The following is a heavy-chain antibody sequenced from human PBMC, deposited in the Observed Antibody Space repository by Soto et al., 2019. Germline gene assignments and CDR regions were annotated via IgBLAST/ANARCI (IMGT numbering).Heavy chain of an antibody. Sequence: GGSLRLSCAASGFTFSSYAMNWVRQAPGRGLEWVSFISGSGGSTNYADSVKGRFTISRDNSKNTLYLQMNSLRAEDTAVYYCANGYYYDSSHYFRYFYLCGRGTLVTVSS. V-gene: IGHV3-23*01. CDR3: ANGYYYDSSHYFRYFYL. CDR1: GFTFSSYA. J-gene: IGHJ2*01. CDR2: ISGSGGST. D-gene: IGHD3-22*01.